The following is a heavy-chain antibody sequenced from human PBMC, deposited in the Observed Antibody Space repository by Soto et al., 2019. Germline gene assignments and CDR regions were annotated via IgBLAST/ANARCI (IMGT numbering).Heavy chain of an antibody. CDR3: ANPRTGDDAFDI. D-gene: IGHD7-27*01. J-gene: IGHJ3*02. CDR2: ISGSGGST. CDR1: GFTFSSYA. Sequence: GGSLRLSCAASGFTFSSYAMSWVRQAPGKGLEWVSAISGSGGSTYYADSVKGRFTISRDNSKNTLYLQMNSLRAEDKDGEYCANPRTGDDAFDIWGQGTMVTVSS. V-gene: IGHV3-23*01.